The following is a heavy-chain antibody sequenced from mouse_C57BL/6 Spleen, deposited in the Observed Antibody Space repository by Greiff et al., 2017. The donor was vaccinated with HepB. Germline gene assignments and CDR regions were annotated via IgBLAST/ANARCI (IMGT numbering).Heavy chain of an antibody. CDR2: IDPEDGET. Sequence: VQLQQSGAELVKPGASVKLSCTASGFNIKDYYMHWVKQRTEQGLEWIGRIDPEDGETKYAPKFLGKATIAADTSSNTASQQLSSLTSENTAVYYCAFTAQATPYYAMDYWGQGTSVTVSS. CDR1: GFNIKDYY. V-gene: IGHV14-2*01. CDR3: AFTAQATPYYAMDY. D-gene: IGHD3-2*02. J-gene: IGHJ4*01.